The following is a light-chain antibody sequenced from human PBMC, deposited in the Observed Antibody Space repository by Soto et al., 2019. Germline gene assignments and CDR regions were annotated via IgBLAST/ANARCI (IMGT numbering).Light chain of an antibody. V-gene: IGKV1-39*01. Sequence: DIQMTQSPSSLSASVGDRVTITCRANQSISSYLNWYQQKPGKAPKLLIYAASSLQSGVPSRFSGSGSGTDFTLTISSLQPEDFATYYCQQSYSTYWTIGPGAKVDIK. J-gene: IGKJ3*01. CDR2: AAS. CDR3: QQSYSTYWT. CDR1: QSISSY.